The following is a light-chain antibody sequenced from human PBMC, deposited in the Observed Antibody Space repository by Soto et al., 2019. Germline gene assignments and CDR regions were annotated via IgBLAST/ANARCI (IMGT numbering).Light chain of an antibody. Sequence: QSVLTQPPSASGAPGQRVTISCSGSDSNVGSTAVNWYQQVPGTAPKLLIFSNNQRPSGVPDRFSGSKSGTSASLAISGLRSEDEADYYCAAWDDSLSGHVVFGGGTKLTVL. CDR1: DSNVGSTA. CDR3: AAWDDSLSGHVV. V-gene: IGLV1-47*02. CDR2: SNN. J-gene: IGLJ2*01.